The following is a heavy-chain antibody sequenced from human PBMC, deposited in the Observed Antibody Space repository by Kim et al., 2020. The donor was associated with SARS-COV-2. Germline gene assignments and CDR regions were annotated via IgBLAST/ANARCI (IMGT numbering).Heavy chain of an antibody. J-gene: IGHJ4*02. V-gene: IGHV3-23*01. CDR3: ANPRGGVTDF. Sequence: TCSADSVQGRFTISRENSKNTLYLQMNSLRAEDTAVYYCANPRGGVTDFWGQGTLVTVSS. D-gene: IGHD2-21*02. CDR2: T.